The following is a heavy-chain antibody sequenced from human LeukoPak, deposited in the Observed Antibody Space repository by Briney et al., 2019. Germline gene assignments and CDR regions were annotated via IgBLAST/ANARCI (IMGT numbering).Heavy chain of an antibody. CDR1: GFTVSRNY. V-gene: IGHV3-66*01. CDR2: IYSGGST. J-gene: IGHJ4*02. CDR3: ARDQVSYGSGSYAY. Sequence: GGSLRLSCAASGFTVSRNYMSWVRQAPGKGLEWVSVIYSGGSTYYADSVKGRFTISRDNSKNTLYLQMNSLRAEDTAVYYCARDQVSYGSGSYAYWGQGTLVTVSS. D-gene: IGHD3-10*01.